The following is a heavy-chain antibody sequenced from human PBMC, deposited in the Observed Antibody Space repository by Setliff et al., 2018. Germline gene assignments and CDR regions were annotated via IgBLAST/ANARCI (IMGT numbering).Heavy chain of an antibody. CDR2: VIPVSGVA. J-gene: IGHJ2*01. V-gene: IGHV1-69*04. CDR3: VRVRRGGYHSIYWSFDL. Sequence: SVKVSCKASGGTFSTYYISWVRQAPGQGPQWLGRVIPVSGVANYAQRFRGRVSFSADISTGTVFMDLNSLDSEDTAVYYCVRVRRGGYHSIYWSFDLWGRGTLVTVSS. D-gene: IGHD1-26*01. CDR1: GGTFSTYY.